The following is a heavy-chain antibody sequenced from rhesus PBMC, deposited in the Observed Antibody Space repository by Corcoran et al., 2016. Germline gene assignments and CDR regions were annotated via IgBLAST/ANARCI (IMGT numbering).Heavy chain of an antibody. Sequence: QVQLVQSGAEVKKPGSSVKVSCKASGYTFTDYYMHWVRQAPRKGLEWMGRIKPYNGNTKYAQKFQGRVTMTRDTSTSTAYMELSSLRSEDTAVYYCARGGDTVTTYYYGLDSWGQGVVVTVSS. CDR2: IKPYNGNT. V-gene: IGHV1S2*01. CDR3: ARGGDTVTTYYYGLDS. D-gene: IGHD4-23*01. CDR1: GYTFTDYY. J-gene: IGHJ6*01.